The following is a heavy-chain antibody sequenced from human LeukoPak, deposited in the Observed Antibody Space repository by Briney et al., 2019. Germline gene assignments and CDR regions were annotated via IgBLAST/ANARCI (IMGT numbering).Heavy chain of an antibody. CDR3: ARQVADYYYYYYMDV. Sequence: RASVKVSCKASGYTFTGYYMHWVRQAPGQGLEWMGWINPNSGGTNYAQKFQGRVTMTRGTSISTAYMELSRLRSEDTAVYYCARQVADYYYYYYMDVWGKGTTVTVSS. D-gene: IGHD6-19*01. CDR2: INPNSGGT. V-gene: IGHV1-2*02. J-gene: IGHJ6*03. CDR1: GYTFTGYY.